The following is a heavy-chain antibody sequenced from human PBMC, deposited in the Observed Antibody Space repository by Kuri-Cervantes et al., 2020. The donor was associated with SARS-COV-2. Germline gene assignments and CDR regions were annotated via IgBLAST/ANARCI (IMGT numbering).Heavy chain of an antibody. D-gene: IGHD6-19*01. J-gene: IGHJ4*02. CDR3: ARDIAVASGYYFDY. Sequence: GSLRLSCTLSGASIDSNFYSWAWGWVRQSPGKGLEWIGEINHSGSTNYNPSLKSRVTISVDTSKNQFSLKLSSVTAADTAVYYCARDIAVASGYYFDYWGQGTLVTVSP. CDR1: GASIDSNFYS. V-gene: IGHV4-39*07. CDR2: INHSGST.